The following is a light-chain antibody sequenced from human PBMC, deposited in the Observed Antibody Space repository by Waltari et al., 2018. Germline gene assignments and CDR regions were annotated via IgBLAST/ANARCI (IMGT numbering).Light chain of an antibody. CDR3: QQYGSSLPLT. Sequence: EIVLTQSPGTLSLSPGERATLSCRASQSVTTTSLAWYQQKPGQAPRLLIYGASSRATGIPDRFSGSGSGTDFTLTISRLEPEDFAVYYCQQYGSSLPLTFGGGTKVEIK. V-gene: IGKV3-20*01. CDR1: QSVTTTS. J-gene: IGKJ4*01. CDR2: GAS.